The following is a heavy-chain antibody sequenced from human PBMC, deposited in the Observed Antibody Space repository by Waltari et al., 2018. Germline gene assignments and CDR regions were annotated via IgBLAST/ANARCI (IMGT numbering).Heavy chain of an antibody. CDR2: IYYSGST. J-gene: IGHJ4*02. V-gene: IGHV4-39*01. D-gene: IGHD6-19*01. Sequence: QLQLQESGPGLVKPSETLSLTCTVSGGSISSSSYYWGWIRQPPGKGLEWIGSIYYSGSTYYNPSLKSRVTISVDTSKNQFSLKLSSVTAADTAVYYCARHVFAPGYSSGWPDYWGQGTLVTVSS. CDR3: ARHVFAPGYSSGWPDY. CDR1: GGSISSSSYY.